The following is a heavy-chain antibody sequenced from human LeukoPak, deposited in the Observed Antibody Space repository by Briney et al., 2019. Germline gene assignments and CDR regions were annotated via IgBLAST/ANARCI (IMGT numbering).Heavy chain of an antibody. CDR3: AKTPIAAAPPASYYFDY. CDR1: GFTLSSYG. J-gene: IGHJ4*02. CDR2: ISYDGSSK. V-gene: IGHV3-30*18. D-gene: IGHD6-13*01. Sequence: GGSLRLSCAISGFTLSSYGMHWVREAPGKGLEWVTVISYDGSSKYYADSVKGRFTISRDNSKNTLYLQMNSLRAEDTAVYYCAKTPIAAAPPASYYFDYWGQGTLVTISS.